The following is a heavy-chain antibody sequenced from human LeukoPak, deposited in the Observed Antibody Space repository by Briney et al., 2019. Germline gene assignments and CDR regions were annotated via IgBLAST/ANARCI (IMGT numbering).Heavy chain of an antibody. V-gene: IGHV3-30*02. J-gene: IGHJ6*02. D-gene: IGHD3-10*01. Sequence: GGSLRLSCAAFGFTFSSYGMHWVRQAPGKGLEWVAFIRYDGSNKYYADSVKGRFTISRDNSKNTLYLQMNSLRAEDTAVYYCAKATMVRGVDISYYYYGMDVWGQGTTVTVSS. CDR3: AKATMVRGVDISYYYYGMDV. CDR1: GFTFSSYG. CDR2: IRYDGSNK.